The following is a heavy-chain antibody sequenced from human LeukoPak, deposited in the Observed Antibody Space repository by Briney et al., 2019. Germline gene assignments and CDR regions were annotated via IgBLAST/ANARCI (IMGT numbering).Heavy chain of an antibody. CDR3: ARRSYRGVITVYYYYYMDV. CDR2: IKQDGSEQ. CDR1: GFSFNTYW. J-gene: IGHJ6*03. D-gene: IGHD3-16*02. V-gene: IGHV3-7*01. Sequence: GGSLRLSCVASGFSFNTYWMSWVRQAPGKGLEWVANIKQDGSEQYYVDSVKGRFTISRDNAKNSVYLQMNRLRVEDTAAYYCARRSYRGVITVYYYYYMDVWGKGTPVTVSS.